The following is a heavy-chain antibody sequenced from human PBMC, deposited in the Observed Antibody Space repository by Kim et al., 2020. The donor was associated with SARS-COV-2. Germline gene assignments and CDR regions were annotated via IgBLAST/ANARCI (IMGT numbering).Heavy chain of an antibody. J-gene: IGHJ6*02. CDR3: ARRSRSFSYYYYGMDV. CDR2: IYYSGST. CDR1: GGSISSSSYY. V-gene: IGHV4-39*07. Sequence: SETLSLTCTVSGGSISSSSYYWGWIRQPPGKGLEWIGSIYYSGSTYYNPSLKSRVTISVDTSKNQFSLKLSSVTAADTAVYYCARRSRSFSYYYYGMDVWGQGTTVTVSS.